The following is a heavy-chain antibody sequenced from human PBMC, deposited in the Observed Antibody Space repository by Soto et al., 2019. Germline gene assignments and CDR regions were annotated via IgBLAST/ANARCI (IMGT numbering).Heavy chain of an antibody. J-gene: IGHJ4*02. CDR3: GNYGVPGF. D-gene: IGHD3-16*01. CDR2: IYYSGST. V-gene: IGHV4-59*01. CDR1: GGSSDPFY. Sequence: SETLSLTCSVSGGSSDPFYWSWIRKPPGKGLEWIGHIYYSGSTNYNPSLKSRVTISVDTSRNQFSLKLKSVTAADTAEYNGGNYGVPGFWGQGTLVPVSP.